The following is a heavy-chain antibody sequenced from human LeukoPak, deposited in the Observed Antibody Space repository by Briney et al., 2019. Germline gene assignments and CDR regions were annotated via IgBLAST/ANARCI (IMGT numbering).Heavy chain of an antibody. CDR2: IVVGSGNT. Sequence: SVKVSCKASGFTFTSSSVQWVRQARGQRLEWIGWIVVGSGNTNYAQKFQERVTITRDMSTSTVYMELSSLRSEETAVYYCAAEGRPTVVTFLQGAVDLWGQGTMVTVS. CDR3: AAEGRPTVVTFLQGAVDL. J-gene: IGHJ3*01. V-gene: IGHV1-58*01. D-gene: IGHD4-23*01. CDR1: GFTFTSSS.